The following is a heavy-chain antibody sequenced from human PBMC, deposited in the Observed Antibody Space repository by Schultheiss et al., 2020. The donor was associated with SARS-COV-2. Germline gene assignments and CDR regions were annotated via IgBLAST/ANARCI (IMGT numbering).Heavy chain of an antibody. CDR2: ISCDGSHT. CDR3: ARDPRYIDDY. J-gene: IGHJ4*02. Sequence: GGSLRLSCAASGFTFSSYAMSWVRQAPGKGLEWVAVISCDGSHTYYTDSVKGRFTISRDNAKNSLYLQMNSLRAEDTAVYYCARDPRYIDDYWGQGTLVTVSS. CDR1: GFTFSSYA. V-gene: IGHV3-30*03. D-gene: IGHD3-16*02.